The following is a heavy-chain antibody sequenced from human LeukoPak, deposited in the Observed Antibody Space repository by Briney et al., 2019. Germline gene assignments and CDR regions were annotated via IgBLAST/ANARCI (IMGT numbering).Heavy chain of an antibody. CDR3: AKAFAFVGANFFDY. V-gene: IGHV3-23*01. CDR2: IGDTT. J-gene: IGHJ4*02. D-gene: IGHD1-26*01. CDR1: GFTFSIYA. Sequence: GGSLRLSCAASGFTFSIYAMSWVRQAPGKGLEWVSAIGDTTYYADSVEGRFTISRDNSKNTLYLQMNSLRAEDAAIYYCAKAFAFVGANFFDYWGREPWSPSPQ.